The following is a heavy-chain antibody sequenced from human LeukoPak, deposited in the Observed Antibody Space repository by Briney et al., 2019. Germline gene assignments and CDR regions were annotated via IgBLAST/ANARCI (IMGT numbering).Heavy chain of an antibody. CDR1: GGSFSGYY. CDR3: ARGIAVAGPFDY. V-gene: IGHV4-34*01. CDR2: INHSGST. D-gene: IGHD6-19*01. J-gene: IGHJ4*02. Sequence: PSETLSLTCAVYGGSFSGYYWNWIRQPPGKGLEWIGEINHSGSTNYNPSLKSRVTISVDTSKNQFSLKLSSVTAADTAVYYCARGIAVAGPFDYRGQGTLVTVSS.